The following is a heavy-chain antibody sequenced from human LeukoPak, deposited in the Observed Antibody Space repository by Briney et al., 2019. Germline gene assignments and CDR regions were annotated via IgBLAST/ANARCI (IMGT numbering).Heavy chain of an antibody. V-gene: IGHV1-46*01. CDR3: ARGAGYYDSSGYVFDY. CDR2: INPSSGST. D-gene: IGHD3-22*01. Sequence: GASVNVSCKASGYTFTSYYMHWVRQAPGQGLEWMGIINPSSGSTSYAQRFQGRVTMTRDTSTSTVYIELTSLRSEDTAVYYCARGAGYYDSSGYVFDYWGQGTLVTVPS. J-gene: IGHJ4*02. CDR1: GYTFTSYY.